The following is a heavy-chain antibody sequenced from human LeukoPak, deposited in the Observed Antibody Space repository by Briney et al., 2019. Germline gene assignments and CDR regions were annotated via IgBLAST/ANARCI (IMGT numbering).Heavy chain of an antibody. Sequence: GASVKVSCKASGGTFSSYAISWVRQVPGQGLEWMGGIIPIFGTANYAQKFQGRVTITADESTSTAYMELSSLRSEDTAVYYCARDGARAAGIRPSTYYFDYWGQGTLVTVSS. CDR2: IIPIFGTA. CDR3: ARDGARAAGIRPSTYYFDY. D-gene: IGHD6-13*01. CDR1: GGTFSSYA. J-gene: IGHJ4*02. V-gene: IGHV1-69*13.